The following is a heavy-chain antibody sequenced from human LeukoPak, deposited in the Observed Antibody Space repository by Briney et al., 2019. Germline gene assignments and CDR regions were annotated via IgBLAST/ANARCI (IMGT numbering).Heavy chain of an antibody. CDR2: ISSSSSYI. Sequence: GGSLRLSCAASGFTFSSYSMNWVRQAPGKGLEWVSSISSSSSYIYYADSVKGRFTISRDNAKNSLYLQMNSLRAEDTAVYYCAKSDYSGNSKIYYFDYWGQGTLVTVSS. D-gene: IGHD4-23*01. CDR3: AKSDYSGNSKIYYFDY. V-gene: IGHV3-21*01. CDR1: GFTFSSYS. J-gene: IGHJ4*02.